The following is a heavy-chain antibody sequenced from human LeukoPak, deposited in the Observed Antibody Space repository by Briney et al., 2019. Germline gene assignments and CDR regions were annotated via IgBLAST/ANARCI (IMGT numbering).Heavy chain of an antibody. V-gene: IGHV3-30*02. J-gene: IGHJ4*02. CDR1: GFTFSNNG. CDR2: IQNDGNNK. Sequence: GGSLRLSCAASGFTFSNNGMHWVRQAPGKGLECVAFIQNDGNNKKYADSVKGRFTISRDNYKTTLYLQMNSLRTEDTAVYYCARDWGTSSLYLVNWGQGTLVTVSS. D-gene: IGHD6-6*01. CDR3: ARDWGTSSLYLVN.